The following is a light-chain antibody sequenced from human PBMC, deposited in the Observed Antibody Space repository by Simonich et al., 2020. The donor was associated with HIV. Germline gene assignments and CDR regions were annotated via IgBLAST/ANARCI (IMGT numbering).Light chain of an antibody. CDR1: SGSVSTNYY. Sequence: QTVVTQEPSFSVSPGGTVTLTCGLSSGSVSTNYYPSWYQQTPGPPPRTLIYYTSTRSSGVPDRFSGSILGNKAALTITGAQADDECDYYCALYMGGGIWVFGGGTKLTVL. J-gene: IGLJ3*02. CDR3: ALYMGGGIWV. V-gene: IGLV8-61*01. CDR2: YTS.